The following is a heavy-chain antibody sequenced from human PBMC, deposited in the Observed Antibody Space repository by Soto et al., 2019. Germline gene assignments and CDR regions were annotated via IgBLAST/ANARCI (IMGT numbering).Heavy chain of an antibody. V-gene: IGHV3-11*01. Sequence: KTGGSLRLSCAASGFTFSDYYMSWIRQAPGKGLEWVSYISSSGSAIYYADSVKGRFTISRDNAKNSLYLQMNSLRAEDTAVYYCARDLIGADYNYGMDVWGQGTTVTVSS. D-gene: IGHD6-13*01. CDR3: ARDLIGADYNYGMDV. CDR1: GFTFSDYY. CDR2: ISSSGSAI. J-gene: IGHJ6*02.